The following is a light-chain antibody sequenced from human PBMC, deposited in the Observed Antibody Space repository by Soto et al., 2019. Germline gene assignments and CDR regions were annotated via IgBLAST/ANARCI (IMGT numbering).Light chain of an antibody. V-gene: IGKV1-5*01. CDR2: DAS. CDR1: QSISSW. Sequence: DIPMTQSPSTLSASVGDRVTITCRASQSISSWLAWYQQKPGKAPKLLIYDASSLESGVPSRFSGSGSGTESTLTISSLQPDDFATYYCQQYNSYSRTFGQGTKVEIK. J-gene: IGKJ1*01. CDR3: QQYNSYSRT.